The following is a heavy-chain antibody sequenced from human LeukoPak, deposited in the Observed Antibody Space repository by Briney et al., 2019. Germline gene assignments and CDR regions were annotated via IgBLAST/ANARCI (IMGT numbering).Heavy chain of an antibody. Sequence: GESLKISCKGSGYSFTSYWIGWVRQMPGKGLEWMGIIYPGDSDTRYSPSFQGQVTTSADKSISTAYLQWSSLKASDTAMYYCARVRDSSAYYFDYWGQGTLVTVSS. CDR3: ARVRDSSAYYFDY. CDR2: IYPGDSDT. V-gene: IGHV5-51*01. J-gene: IGHJ4*02. CDR1: GYSFTSYW. D-gene: IGHD6-19*01.